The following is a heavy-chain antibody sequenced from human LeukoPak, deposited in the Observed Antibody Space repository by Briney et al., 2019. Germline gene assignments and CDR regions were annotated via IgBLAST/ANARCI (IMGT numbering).Heavy chain of an antibody. CDR1: GGSISSGDYY. Sequence: SQTLSLTCTVSGGSISSGDYYWSWFRQPPGKGLEWIGYIYYSGTTYYNPSLRSRVTISVDTSKNQFSLKLSSVTAADTAVYYCARPRMVARERDAFDIWGQGTMVTVSS. D-gene: IGHD5-12*01. CDR3: ARPRMVARERDAFDI. V-gene: IGHV4-30-4*01. J-gene: IGHJ3*02. CDR2: IYYSGTT.